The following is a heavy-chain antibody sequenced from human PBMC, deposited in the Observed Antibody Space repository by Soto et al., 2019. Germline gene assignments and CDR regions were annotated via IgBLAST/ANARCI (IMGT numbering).Heavy chain of an antibody. CDR2: IWYDGSNK. CDR1: GFTFSSYG. Sequence: QVQLVESGGGVVQPGRSLRLSCAASGFTFSSYGMHWVRQAPGKGLEWVAVIWYDGSNKYYADSVKGRFTISRDNSKNTLYLQMNSLRAEDTAVYYCARDVYDYVWGSYRYDWFDPWGQGTLVTVSS. J-gene: IGHJ5*02. D-gene: IGHD3-16*02. V-gene: IGHV3-33*01. CDR3: ARDVYDYVWGSYRYDWFDP.